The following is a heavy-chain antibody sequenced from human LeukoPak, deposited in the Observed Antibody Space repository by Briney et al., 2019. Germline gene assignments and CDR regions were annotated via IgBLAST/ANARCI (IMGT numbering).Heavy chain of an antibody. J-gene: IGHJ3*02. V-gene: IGHV1-69*04. D-gene: IGHD2-15*01. CDR3: ARPMILGYCSGGSCSVAFDI. CDR1: GGTFSSYA. Sequence: GASVKVACNASGGTFSSYAISWVRQAPGQGLEWMGRIIPILGIANYAQKFQGRVTITADKSTSTAYMELSSLRSEDTAVYYCARPMILGYCSGGSCSVAFDIWGQGTMVTVSS. CDR2: IIPILGIA.